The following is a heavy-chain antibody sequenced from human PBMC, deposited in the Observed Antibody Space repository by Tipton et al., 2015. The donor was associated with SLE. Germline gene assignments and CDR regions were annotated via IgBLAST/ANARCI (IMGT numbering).Heavy chain of an antibody. J-gene: IGHJ4*02. CDR3: ARGIAVAGPFDY. CDR2: INHSGST. D-gene: IGHD6-19*01. Sequence: TLSLTCAVYGGSFSGYYWSWIRQPQGKGLEWIGEINHSGSTNYNPSLKGRVTISVDTSKNQFSLKLSSVTAADTAVYYCARGIAVAGPFDYWGQGTLVTVSS. CDR1: GGSFSGYY. V-gene: IGHV4-34*01.